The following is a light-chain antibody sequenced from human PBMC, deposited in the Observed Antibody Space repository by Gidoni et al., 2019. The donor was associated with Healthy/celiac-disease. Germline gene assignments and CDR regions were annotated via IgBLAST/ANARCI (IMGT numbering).Light chain of an antibody. CDR1: QRVSSSY. Sequence: DIVLTQSPATLSLSPGERATLSCGASQRVSSSYLAWYQQKPGLAPRLLIYDASSRATGIPDRFSSSGSGTDFTLTISRLEPEDFAVYYCQQYGSSPRTFGQGTKLEIK. J-gene: IGKJ2*01. CDR2: DAS. V-gene: IGKV3D-20*01. CDR3: QQYGSSPRT.